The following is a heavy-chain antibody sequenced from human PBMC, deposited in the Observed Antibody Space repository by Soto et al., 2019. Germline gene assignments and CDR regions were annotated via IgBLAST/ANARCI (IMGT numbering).Heavy chain of an antibody. J-gene: IGHJ6*02. Sequence: GGSLRLSCAASGFTFDDYAMHWVRQAPGKGLEWVSGISWNSGSIGYADSVKGRFTISRDNAKNSLYLQMNSLRAEDTASYYCAKDMVRGDLYYYGMDVWGQGTTVTVS. V-gene: IGHV3-9*01. CDR1: GFTFDDYA. CDR2: ISWNSGSI. CDR3: AKDMVRGDLYYYGMDV. D-gene: IGHD3-10*01.